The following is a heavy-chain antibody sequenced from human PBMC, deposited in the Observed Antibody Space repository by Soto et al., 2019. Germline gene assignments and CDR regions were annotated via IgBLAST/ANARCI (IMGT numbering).Heavy chain of an antibody. V-gene: IGHV3-48*01. CDR3: TRDPHALAF. Sequence: GGSLRLSCAASGFTFNTFSMNWVRQTPERGLEWVSYITSTSSRIHYADSVKGRFTISRDNAKNSLYLQMNNLRVEDTAVYYCTRDPHALAFWGQGVRVTVSS. CDR1: GFTFNTFS. J-gene: IGHJ4*02. CDR2: ITSTSSRI.